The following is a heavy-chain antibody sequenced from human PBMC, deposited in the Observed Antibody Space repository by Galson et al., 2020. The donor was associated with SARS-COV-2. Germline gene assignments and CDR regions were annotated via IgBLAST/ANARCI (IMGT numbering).Heavy chain of an antibody. D-gene: IGHD3-22*01. CDR1: GFTFSSHA. J-gene: IGHJ4*02. Sequence: GESLKISCAASGFTFSSHAMHWVRQAPGKGLEWVAQIFFDGSDKYYGDSVKGRFTISRDSSKNTVYLQMNNLRADDTAVYYCARDGQTSSGWAFDYWGQG. V-gene: IGHV3-33*01. CDR2: IFFDGSDK. CDR3: ARDGQTSSGWAFDY.